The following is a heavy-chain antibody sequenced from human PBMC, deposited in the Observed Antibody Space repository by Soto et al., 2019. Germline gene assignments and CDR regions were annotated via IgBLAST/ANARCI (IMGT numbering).Heavy chain of an antibody. CDR1: GFTFSRYA. J-gene: IGHJ6*02. V-gene: IGHV3-64*01. CDR2: ISSNGGST. CDR3: ARAGDFRGYSYGLDV. D-gene: IGHD2-21*02. Sequence: EVQLVESGGGLVQPGGSLRLSCAASGFTFSRYAMHWVRQAPGKGLEYVSTISSNGGSTYYANSVKGRFTISRDNSKNPLYLQMAGLVAEDMLGYYGARAGDFRGYSYGLDVWGQGTTVTFSS.